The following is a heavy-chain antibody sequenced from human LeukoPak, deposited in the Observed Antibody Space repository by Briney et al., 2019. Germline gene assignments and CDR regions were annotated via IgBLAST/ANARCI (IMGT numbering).Heavy chain of an antibody. V-gene: IGHV5-51*01. CDR1: GYSFTDYW. CDR3: AIRYSGSYNDY. CDR2: IYPGDSDT. D-gene: IGHD1-26*01. Sequence: GASLKISCKASGYSFTDYWIGWVRQMPGKGLEWMGIIYPGDSDTRYSPSFQGQVTMSADKSISTAYLQWSSLKASDTAMYYCAIRYSGSYNDYWGQGTLVTVSS. J-gene: IGHJ4*02.